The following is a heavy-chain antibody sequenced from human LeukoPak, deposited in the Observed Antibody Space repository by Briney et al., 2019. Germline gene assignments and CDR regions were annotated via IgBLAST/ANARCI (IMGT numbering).Heavy chain of an antibody. CDR1: GYTFTSYD. Sequence: GASVKVSCKASGYTFTSYDINWVRQATGQGLEWMGWMNPNSGNTGYAQKFQGRVTMTRNTSISTAYMELSSLRSEDTAVYYCAGEDYDSSGYYYYAFDIWGQGTMVTVSS. CDR3: AGEDYDSSGYYYYAFDI. D-gene: IGHD3-22*01. J-gene: IGHJ3*02. V-gene: IGHV1-8*01. CDR2: MNPNSGNT.